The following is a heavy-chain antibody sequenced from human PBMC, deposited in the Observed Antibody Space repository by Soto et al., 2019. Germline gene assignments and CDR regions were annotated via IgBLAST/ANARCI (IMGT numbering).Heavy chain of an antibody. J-gene: IGHJ6*02. CDR3: ARDPRNLKRAYYYYGMDV. D-gene: IGHD1-1*01. CDR1: GGTFSSYA. CDR2: IIPIFGTA. V-gene: IGHV1-69*13. Sequence: ASVKVSCKASGGTFSSYAISWVRQAPGQGLEWMGGIIPIFGTANYAQKFQGRVTITADESTSTAYMELSSLRSEDTAVYYCARDPRNLKRAYYYYGMDVWGQGTTVTVSS.